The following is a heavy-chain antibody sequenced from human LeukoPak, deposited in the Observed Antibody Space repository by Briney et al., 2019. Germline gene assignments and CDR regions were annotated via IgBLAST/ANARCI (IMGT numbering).Heavy chain of an antibody. CDR1: GFTFSNYW. D-gene: IGHD2-2*01. CDR3: ARDPCCYSSSWGPYFDY. Sequence: GGSLRLSCAASGFTFSNYWISWVRQAPEKGLEWVANIKADGSEKQYVDSVKGRFTISRDDAKNSLYLQMNSLRAEDTAVYYCARDPCCYSSSWGPYFDYWGQGTLVTVSS. J-gene: IGHJ4*02. CDR2: IKADGSEK. V-gene: IGHV3-7*01.